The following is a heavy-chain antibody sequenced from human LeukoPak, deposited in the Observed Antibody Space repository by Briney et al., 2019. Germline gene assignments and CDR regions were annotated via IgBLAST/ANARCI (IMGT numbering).Heavy chain of an antibody. Sequence: SETLSLTCAVYGGSSSGYYWSLIRQPPGKGLEWIGEINHSGSTNYNPSLKSRVTISVDTSKNQFSLKLSSVTAADTAVYYCARSIAVAGTMGSDPWGQGTLVTVSS. CDR1: GGSSSGYY. D-gene: IGHD6-19*01. CDR2: INHSGST. J-gene: IGHJ5*02. V-gene: IGHV4-34*01. CDR3: ARSIAVAGTMGSDP.